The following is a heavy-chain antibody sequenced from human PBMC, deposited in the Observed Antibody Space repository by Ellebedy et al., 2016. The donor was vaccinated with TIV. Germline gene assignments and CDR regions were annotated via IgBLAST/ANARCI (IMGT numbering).Heavy chain of an antibody. CDR3: ATREWQDPMDV. CDR2: INTGNGNT. Sequence: ASVKVSXKASGHTFTTYGIHWVRQAPGQRLEWMGWINTGNGNTKYSQKLQGRVTITRDTSASMDTSATITYMELSSLMSEDTAVYYCATREWQDPMDVWGQGTTVTVSS. V-gene: IGHV1-3*04. J-gene: IGHJ6*02. CDR1: GHTFTTYG. D-gene: IGHD3-3*01.